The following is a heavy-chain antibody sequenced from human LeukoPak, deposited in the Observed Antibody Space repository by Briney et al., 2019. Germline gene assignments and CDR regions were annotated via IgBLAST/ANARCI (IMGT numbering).Heavy chain of an antibody. V-gene: IGHV4-39*07. J-gene: IGHJ4*02. D-gene: IGHD6-19*01. CDR2: IYYSGTT. Sequence: SETLSLTCSVSGGSISSGSYYWGWIRQPPGKRLEWIGTIYYSGTTYYNPSLKSRVTISVDTSKNQFSLKLSSVTAADTAVYYCARYEAGDFDYWGQGTLVTVSS. CDR1: GGSISSGSYY. CDR3: ARYEAGDFDY.